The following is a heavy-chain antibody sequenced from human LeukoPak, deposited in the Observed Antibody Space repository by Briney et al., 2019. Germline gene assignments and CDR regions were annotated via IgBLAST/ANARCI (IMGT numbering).Heavy chain of an antibody. CDR2: INPNSGDT. V-gene: IGHV1-2*02. J-gene: IGHJ6*03. Sequence: ASVKVSCKASGYTFTDYYIHWVRQAPGQGLEWMGWINPNSGDTNYAQKFQGRVTMARDTSISTAHMELSRLRSDDTAVYYCARDAEDYGSGHYYFYYMDVWGKGTTVTVSS. CDR1: GYTFTDYY. D-gene: IGHD3-10*01. CDR3: ARDAEDYGSGHYYFYYMDV.